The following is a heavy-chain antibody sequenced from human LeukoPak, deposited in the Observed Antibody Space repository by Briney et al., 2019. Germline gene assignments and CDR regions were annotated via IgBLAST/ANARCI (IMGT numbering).Heavy chain of an antibody. J-gene: IGHJ3*02. D-gene: IGHD4-17*01. V-gene: IGHV3-30-3*01. CDR2: ISFDGNTK. CDR3: ARGDGDYIRGTFDI. Sequence: GGSLRLSCAASGFTFSDYALHWVRQAPGKGLEWVAVISFDGNTKYADSVKGRFTISRDNAKSTLFLQMSSLRVEDTAVYYCARGDGDYIRGTFDIWGHGTMVTVSS. CDR1: GFTFSDYA.